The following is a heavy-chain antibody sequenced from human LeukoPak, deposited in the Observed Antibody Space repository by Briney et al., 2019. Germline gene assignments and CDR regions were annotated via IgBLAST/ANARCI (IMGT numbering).Heavy chain of an antibody. Sequence: GGSLRLSCTSSGFTFGDYAMSWFRQAPGKGLEWVGFIRSKAYGGATEYAASVKGRFTISRDDSKSIAYLQMISLKTEDTAVYYCTRLRDTSGLSWDYSRQGTLVTVSS. J-gene: IGHJ4*02. CDR1: GFTFGDYA. CDR3: TRLRDTSGLSWDY. CDR2: IRSKAYGGAT. D-gene: IGHD3-22*01. V-gene: IGHV3-49*03.